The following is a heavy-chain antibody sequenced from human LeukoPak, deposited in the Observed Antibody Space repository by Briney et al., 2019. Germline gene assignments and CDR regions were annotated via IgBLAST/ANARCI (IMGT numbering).Heavy chain of an antibody. CDR1: GFTFSTYA. CDR2: ISGSGGGT. Sequence: GGSLRLSCAASGFTFSTYAMSWVRQAPGKGLEWVSTISGSGGGTYYADSVKGRFTISRDNSKNTLYLQMNSLRAEDAAVYYYAKDGSGNGYPNYYFDYWGQGTLVTVSS. J-gene: IGHJ4*02. V-gene: IGHV3-23*01. CDR3: AKDGSGNGYPNYYFDY. D-gene: IGHD5-24*01.